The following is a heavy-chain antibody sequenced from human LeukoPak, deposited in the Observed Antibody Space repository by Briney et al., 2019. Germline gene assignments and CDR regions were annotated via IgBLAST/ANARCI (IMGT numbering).Heavy chain of an antibody. CDR2: IYYSGST. CDR3: ARSGSSWYPWSLDY. D-gene: IGHD6-13*01. CDR1: GGSISSYY. J-gene: IGHJ4*02. V-gene: IGHV4-59*01. Sequence: SETLSLTCTVSGGSISSYYWSWMRQPPGKGLEWIGYIYYSGSTNYNPSLKSRVTISIDTSKNQFSLKLSSVTAADTAVYYCARSGSSWYPWSLDYWGQGTLVTVSS.